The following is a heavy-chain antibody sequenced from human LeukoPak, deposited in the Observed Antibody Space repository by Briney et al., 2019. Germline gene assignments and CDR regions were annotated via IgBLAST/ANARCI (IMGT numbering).Heavy chain of an antibody. CDR1: GGSISSSSYY. D-gene: IGHD1-26*01. CDR2: IYYSGST. J-gene: IGHJ4*02. CDR3: ARESGSYAYFDY. V-gene: IGHV4-39*07. Sequence: TETLSLTCTVSGGSISSSSYYWGWIRQPPGKGLEWIGSIYYSGSTYYNPSLKSRVTISVDTSKNQFSLKLSSVTAADTAVYYCARESGSYAYFDYWGQGTLVTVSS.